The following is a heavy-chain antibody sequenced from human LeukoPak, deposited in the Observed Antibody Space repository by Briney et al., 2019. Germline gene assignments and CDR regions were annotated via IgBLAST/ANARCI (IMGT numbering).Heavy chain of an antibody. CDR3: ARCGVIGSGCSFDY. V-gene: IGHV4-59*01. Sequence: SGTLSLTCTVSVGSISSYYWSWIRQPPGKGLDWIVDIYYSVSTNYTPSLKSLDTISQYTSKNQFSLNLSYVTAADTAVYSCARCGVIGSGCSFDYWGQGTLVTVSS. CDR1: VGSISSYY. J-gene: IGHJ4*02. CDR2: IYYSVST. D-gene: IGHD6-19*01.